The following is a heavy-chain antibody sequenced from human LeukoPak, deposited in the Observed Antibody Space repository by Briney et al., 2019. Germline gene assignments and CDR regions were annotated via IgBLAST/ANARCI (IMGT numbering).Heavy chain of an antibody. CDR1: GFTFSSYE. V-gene: IGHV3-30*02. Sequence: GGSLRLSCAASGFTFSSYEMNWVRQAPGKGLEWVAFIRYDGSNKYYADSVKGRFTISRDNSKNTLYLQMNSLRAEDTAVYYCARDPIAAAPFDYWGQGTLVTVSS. D-gene: IGHD6-13*01. CDR3: ARDPIAAAPFDY. CDR2: IRYDGSNK. J-gene: IGHJ4*02.